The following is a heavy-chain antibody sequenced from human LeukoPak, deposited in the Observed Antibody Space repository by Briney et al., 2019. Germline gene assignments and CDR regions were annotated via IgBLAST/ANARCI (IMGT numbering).Heavy chain of an antibody. CDR1: GFTFSSYA. D-gene: IGHD5-12*01. J-gene: IGHJ6*02. V-gene: IGHV3-30*04. Sequence: GGSLRLSCAASGFTFSSYAMHWVRQAPGKGLEWVAVISYDGSNKYYADSVKGRFTISRDNSKNTLYLQMNSLRAEDTAVYYCAKVRVGTSGYALPDYYYYYYGMDVWGQGTTVTVSS. CDR3: AKVRVGTSGYALPDYYYYYYGMDV. CDR2: ISYDGSNK.